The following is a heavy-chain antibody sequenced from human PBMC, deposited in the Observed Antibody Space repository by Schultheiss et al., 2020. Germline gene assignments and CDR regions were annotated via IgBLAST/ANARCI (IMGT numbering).Heavy chain of an antibody. Sequence: GESLKISCAASGFTFSDYYMSWIRQAPGKGLEWVAVISYDGSNKYYADSVKGRFTISRDNSKNTLYLQMNSLRAEDTAVYYCAKDVTMVQGVIYPPHMDVWGKGTTVTVSS. V-gene: IGHV3-30*18. D-gene: IGHD3-10*01. CDR2: ISYDGSNK. J-gene: IGHJ6*03. CDR3: AKDVTMVQGVIYPPHMDV. CDR1: GFTFSDYY.